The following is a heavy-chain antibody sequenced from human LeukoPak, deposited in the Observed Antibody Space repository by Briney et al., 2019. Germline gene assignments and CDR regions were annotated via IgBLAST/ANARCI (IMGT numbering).Heavy chain of an antibody. V-gene: IGHV1-69*13. Sequence: ASVKVSCKASGGTFSSYAISWVRQAPGQGLEWMGGIIPIFGTANYAQKFQGRVTITADESTSTAYMELSSLRSEDTAVYYCARAEGMATIWDRFDPWGQGTLVTVSS. CDR1: GGTFSSYA. CDR2: IIPIFGTA. CDR3: ARAEGMATIWDRFDP. J-gene: IGHJ5*02. D-gene: IGHD5-24*01.